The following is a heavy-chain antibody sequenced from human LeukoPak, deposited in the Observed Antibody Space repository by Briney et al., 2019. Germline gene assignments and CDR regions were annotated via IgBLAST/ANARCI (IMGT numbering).Heavy chain of an antibody. Sequence: GGSLRLSCAASGFTFRDYTMNWVRQTPGKGLEWVSAINKGGSYMTYADSVKGRFTVSRDNAKNSLFLQMNNLRVEDTAVYFCAREVLIVVEPAANTIAYWGQGTRVTVSS. CDR2: INKGGSYM. CDR3: AREVLIVVEPAANTIAY. V-gene: IGHV3-21*01. CDR1: GFTFRDYT. J-gene: IGHJ4*02. D-gene: IGHD2-2*01.